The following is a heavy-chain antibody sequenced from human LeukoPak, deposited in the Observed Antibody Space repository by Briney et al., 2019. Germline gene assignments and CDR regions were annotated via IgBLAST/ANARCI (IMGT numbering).Heavy chain of an antibody. CDR1: GGSISSSSYY. V-gene: IGHV4-39*01. CDR3: ATSNPYYDILTGYYPNWFDP. D-gene: IGHD3-9*01. J-gene: IGHJ5*02. CDR2: IYYSGST. Sequence: SETLSLTCTVSGGSISSSSYYWGWIRQPPGKGLEWIGSIYYSGSTYYNPSLKSRVTISVDTSKNQFSLKLSSVTAADTAVYYCATSNPYYDILTGYYPNWFDPWGQGTLVTVSS.